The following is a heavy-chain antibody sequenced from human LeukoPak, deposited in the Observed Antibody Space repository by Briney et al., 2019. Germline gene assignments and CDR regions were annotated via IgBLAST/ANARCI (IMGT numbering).Heavy chain of an antibody. J-gene: IGHJ5*02. D-gene: IGHD3-3*01. V-gene: IGHV4-39*01. CDR3: ANDFWSGARRFDP. CDR2: IYHSGST. Sequence: PSETLSVTCTVSGGSISSSSYYWGWIRQPPGKGLEWIGSIYHSGSTYYNPSLKSRVTISVDTSKNQFSLKLSSVTAADTAVYYCANDFWSGARRFDPWGQGTLVTVSS. CDR1: GGSISSSSYY.